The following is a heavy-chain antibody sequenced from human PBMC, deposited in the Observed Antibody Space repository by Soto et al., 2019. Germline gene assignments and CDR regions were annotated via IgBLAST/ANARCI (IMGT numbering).Heavy chain of an antibody. Sequence: GGSLRLSCAASGFTFSSYGMHWVRQAPGKGLEWVAVIWYDGSNKYYADSVKGRFTISRDNSKNTLYLQMNSLRAEDTAVYYCARGDNVFGSGYYIFDDAFDIWGQGTMVTVSS. J-gene: IGHJ3*02. CDR2: IWYDGSNK. V-gene: IGHV3-33*01. CDR3: ARGDNVFGSGYYIFDDAFDI. CDR1: GFTFSSYG. D-gene: IGHD3-3*01.